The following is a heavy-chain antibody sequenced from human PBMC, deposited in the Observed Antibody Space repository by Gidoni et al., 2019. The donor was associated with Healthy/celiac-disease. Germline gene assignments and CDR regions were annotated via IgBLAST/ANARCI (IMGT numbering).Heavy chain of an antibody. CDR1: VGPISSGGYY. CDR3: ARGGNLGYCSGGSCPGTYGMDV. Sequence: QLQLQDSLPALVKPSQTLSLTCTFSVGPISSGGYYWSWIRQHPGKGLAWIGYIYYSGSTYYNPSLKSRVTISVDTSKNQFSLKLSSVTAADTAVYYCARGGNLGYCSGGSCPGTYGMDVWGQGTTVTVSS. CDR2: IYYSGST. D-gene: IGHD2-15*01. J-gene: IGHJ6*02. V-gene: IGHV4-31*03.